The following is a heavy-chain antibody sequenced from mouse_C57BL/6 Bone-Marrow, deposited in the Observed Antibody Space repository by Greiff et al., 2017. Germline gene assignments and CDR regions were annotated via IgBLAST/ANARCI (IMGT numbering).Heavy chain of an antibody. Sequence: VQLQQPGAELVRPGSSVKLSCKASGYTFTSYWMHWVKQRPIQGLEWIGNIDPSDSETHYNQKFKDKATLTVDKSSSTAYMQLSSLTSEDSAVYYCARGHYYYGSSYPYYYAMDYWGQGTSVTVSS. J-gene: IGHJ4*01. CDR1: GYTFTSYW. CDR2: IDPSDSET. CDR3: ARGHYYYGSSYPYYYAMDY. V-gene: IGHV1-52*01. D-gene: IGHD1-1*01.